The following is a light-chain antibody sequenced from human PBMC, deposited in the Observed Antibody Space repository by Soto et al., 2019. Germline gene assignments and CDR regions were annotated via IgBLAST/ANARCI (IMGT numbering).Light chain of an antibody. J-gene: IGKJ1*01. CDR1: QSISGSY. CDR2: SAS. CDR3: PHYGTSPST. V-gene: IGKV3-20*01. Sequence: VLTQSPGTLSLSPGEGATLSCRASQSISGSYLAWYQQKPGQAPRLLIYSASTRATGIPDRFSGSGSGTDFTLTISSLEPEDFAVYYCPHYGTSPSTFGRGTKA.